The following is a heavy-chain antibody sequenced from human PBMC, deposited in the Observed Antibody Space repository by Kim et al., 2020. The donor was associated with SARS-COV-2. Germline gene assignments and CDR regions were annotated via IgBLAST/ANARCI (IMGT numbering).Heavy chain of an antibody. V-gene: IGHV7-4-1*02. Sequence: ASVKVSCKASGYTFTSYAMNWVRQAPGQGLEWMGWINTNTGHPTYAQGFTGRFVFSLDTSVSTAYLQLSSLKAEDTAVYYCARAPRVTIFGVVDWFDACGQGTLVTVSS. CDR2: INTNTGHP. D-gene: IGHD3-3*01. CDR1: GYTFTSYA. CDR3: ARAPRVTIFGVVDWFDA. J-gene: IGHJ5*02.